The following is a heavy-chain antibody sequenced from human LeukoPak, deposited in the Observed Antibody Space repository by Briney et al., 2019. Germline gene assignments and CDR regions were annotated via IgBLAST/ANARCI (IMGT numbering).Heavy chain of an antibody. J-gene: IGHJ4*02. CDR2: ISSSGSTI. CDR1: GFTFSDYY. V-gene: IGHV3-11*04. CDR3: AKGSLRYYYGSGSYYTPSPYYFDY. D-gene: IGHD3-10*01. Sequence: PGGSLRLSCAASGFTFSDYYMSWIRQAPGKGLEWVSYISSSGSTIYYADSVKGRFTISRDNAKNSLYLQMNSLRAEDTAVYYCAKGSLRYYYGSGSYYTPSPYYFDYWGQGTLVTVSS.